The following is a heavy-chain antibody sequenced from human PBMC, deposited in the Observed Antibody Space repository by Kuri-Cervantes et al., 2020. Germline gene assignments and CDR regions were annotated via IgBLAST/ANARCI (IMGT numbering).Heavy chain of an antibody. J-gene: IGHJ4*01. CDR1: GGSVSSGSYY. CDR2: IYYSGST. V-gene: IGHV4-61*01. CDR3: ASIVVATGATYYFDY. Sequence: GSLRLSCTVSGGSVSSGSYYWSWIRQPPGKGLEWIGYIYYSGSTNYNPSLKSRVTISVDKSKSQFSLKLTSVTAADTAVYYCASIVVATGATYYFDYWGHGALVTVSS. D-gene: IGHD2-2*01.